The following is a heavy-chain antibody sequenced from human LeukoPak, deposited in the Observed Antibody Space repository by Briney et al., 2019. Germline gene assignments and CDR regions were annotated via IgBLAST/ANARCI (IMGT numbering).Heavy chain of an antibody. CDR1: GFTLSNYA. Sequence: GGSLRLSCAASGFTLSNYAMSWVRQAPGKGLEWVSAISGSASSTYHADSVKGRFTTSRDNSKNTLYLQMNSLRDEDTAVYYCARGLRGPDYWGQGTQVTVSS. J-gene: IGHJ4*02. CDR2: ISGSASST. V-gene: IGHV3-23*01. CDR3: ARGLRGPDY.